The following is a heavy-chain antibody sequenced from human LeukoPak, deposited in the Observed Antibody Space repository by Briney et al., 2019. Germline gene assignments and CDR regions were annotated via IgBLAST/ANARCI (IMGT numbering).Heavy chain of an antibody. CDR2: IYYSGST. V-gene: IGHV4-39*07. CDR3: AGNNGDRDY. Sequence: SETLSLTCTVSGGSISSSSYYWGWIRQPPGKGLEWIGSIYYSGSTYYNPSLKSRVTISVDTSKNQFSLKLSSVTAADTAVYYCAGNNGDRDYWGQGTLVTVSS. J-gene: IGHJ4*02. D-gene: IGHD4-17*01. CDR1: GGSISSSSYY.